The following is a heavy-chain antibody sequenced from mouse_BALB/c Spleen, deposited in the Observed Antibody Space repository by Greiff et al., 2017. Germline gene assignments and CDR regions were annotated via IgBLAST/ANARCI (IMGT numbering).Heavy chain of an antibody. CDR2: IYPGDGDT. CDR3: ARGDYYGSSYLLDY. D-gene: IGHD1-1*01. J-gene: IGHJ2*01. V-gene: IGHV1-82*01. Sequence: QVQLQQSGPELVKPGASVKISCKASGYAFSSSWMNWVKQRPGQGLEWIGRIYPGDGDTNYNGKFKGKATLTADKSSSTAYMQLSSLTSVDSAVYFCARGDYYGSSYLLDYWGQGTTLTVSS. CDR1: GYAFSSSW.